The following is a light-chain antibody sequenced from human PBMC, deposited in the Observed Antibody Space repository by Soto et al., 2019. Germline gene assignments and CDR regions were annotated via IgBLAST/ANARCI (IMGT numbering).Light chain of an antibody. CDR1: SSNIGSNY. CDR2: RNN. J-gene: IGLJ1*01. CDR3: QSYDSSLTTFV. Sequence: QSVLTQPPSASGTPGQRVTISCSGSSSNIGSNYVYWYQQLPGTAPTNLLYRNNQRPSGVPDRFSGSKSGTSASLAITGLQPEDEADYYCQSYDSSLTTFVFGTGTKVTVL. V-gene: IGLV1-47*01.